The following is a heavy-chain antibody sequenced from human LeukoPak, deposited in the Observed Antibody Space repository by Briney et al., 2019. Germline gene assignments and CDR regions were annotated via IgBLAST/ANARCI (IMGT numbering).Heavy chain of an antibody. V-gene: IGHV3-30*03. CDR3: VRETIPAAPHSGAFDI. D-gene: IGHD6-13*01. Sequence: GGSLRLSCAASGFSFSTYIMHWVRQAPGKGLEWVASSNEDYIDSVKGRFIISGDNSKNTLYLQMNSLRAEDTAVFYCVRETIPAAPHSGAFDIWGQGTMVTVSS. CDR2: SNE. J-gene: IGHJ3*02. CDR1: GFSFSTYI.